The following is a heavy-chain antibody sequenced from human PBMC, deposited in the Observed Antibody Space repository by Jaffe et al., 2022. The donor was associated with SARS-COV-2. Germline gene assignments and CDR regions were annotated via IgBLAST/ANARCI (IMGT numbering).Heavy chain of an antibody. Sequence: QLQLQESGPGLVKPSETLSLTCTVSGDSISSSSYYWGWIRQPPGKGLEWIGSIYYSGSAYYNPSLKSRVTISVDTSKNQFSLKLNSVTAADTAVYYCARHAPLGRFYYMGVWGKGTTVTVSS. V-gene: IGHV4-39*01. D-gene: IGHD1-26*01. CDR3: ARHAPLGRFYYMGV. J-gene: IGHJ6*03. CDR1: GDSISSSSYY. CDR2: IYYSGSA.